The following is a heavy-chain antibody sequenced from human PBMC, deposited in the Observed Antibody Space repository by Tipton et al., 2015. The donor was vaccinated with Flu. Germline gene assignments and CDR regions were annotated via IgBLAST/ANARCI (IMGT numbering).Heavy chain of an antibody. CDR2: IYTSGNT. J-gene: IGHJ5*02. CDR1: GGSIGSHS. V-gene: IGHV4-4*07. CDR3: ARRGEASRQQGDYNWLDP. Sequence: TLSLTCTVFGGSIGSHSWNWIRQPAGKGLEWIGRIYTSGNTIYNPSLQSRVTVSVDTSKNQFSLKLNSVTVADTAAYYCARRGEASRQQGDYNWLDPWGQGILGTVSS. D-gene: IGHD3-16*01.